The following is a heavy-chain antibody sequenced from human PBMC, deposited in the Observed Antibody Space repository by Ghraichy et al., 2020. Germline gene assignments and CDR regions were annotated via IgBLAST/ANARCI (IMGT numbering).Heavy chain of an antibody. CDR1: GGSFSGYY. CDR3: ARRTNWSSSWYGRPYYFDY. V-gene: IGHV4-34*01. CDR2: INHSGST. D-gene: IGHD6-13*01. Sequence: SETLSLTCAVYGGSFSGYYWSWIRQPPGKGLEWIGEINHSGSTNYNPSLKSRVTISVDTSKNQFSLKLSSVTAADTAVYYCARRTNWSSSWYGRPYYFDYWGQGTLVTVSS. J-gene: IGHJ4*02.